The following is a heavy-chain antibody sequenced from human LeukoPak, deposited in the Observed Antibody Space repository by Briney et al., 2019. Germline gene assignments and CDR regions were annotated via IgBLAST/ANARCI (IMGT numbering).Heavy chain of an antibody. V-gene: IGHV3-21*01. Sequence: GGSLRLSCAASGFTFSSYAMSWVRQAPGKGLEWVSSISSSSSYIYYAGSVKGRFTISRDNAKNSLYLQMNSLRAEDTAVYYCARGSGLYYGSGISFDYWGQGTLVTVSS. CDR1: GFTFSSYA. J-gene: IGHJ4*02. D-gene: IGHD3-10*01. CDR3: ARGSGLYYGSGISFDY. CDR2: ISSSSSYI.